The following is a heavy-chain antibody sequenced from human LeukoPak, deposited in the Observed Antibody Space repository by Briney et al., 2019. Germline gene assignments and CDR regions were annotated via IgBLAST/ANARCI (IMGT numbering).Heavy chain of an antibody. V-gene: IGHV4-59*01. CDR2: IYYSGST. D-gene: IGHD3-10*01. CDR1: GGSITGSY. CDR3: ATAGPISGRHNYFDS. J-gene: IGHJ4*02. Sequence: SETLSLTCTVSGGSITGSYWSWLRQPPGKGLEYIGYIYYSGSTNYNPSLKSRVTISVDTSKNQFSLKLTSVTAADTAVYYCATAGPISGRHNYFDSWGQGTLVSVSS.